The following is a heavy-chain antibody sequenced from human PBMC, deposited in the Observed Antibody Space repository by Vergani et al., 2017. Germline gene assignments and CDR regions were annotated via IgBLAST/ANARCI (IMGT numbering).Heavy chain of an antibody. CDR3: AYCGGDCYSGFYFYYMDV. D-gene: IGHD2-21*01. J-gene: IGHJ6*03. Sequence: QLQLQESGPGLVRPSETLSLSCTVSGGSIDNTNYHWDWIRQPPGKGLEWIGSIYYSGSTYYHPSLKSRVTISVDTSKNQFSLKLSSVTAADTAVYYCAYCGGDCYSGFYFYYMDVWGEGTTVTVSS. CDR1: GGSIDNTNYH. V-gene: IGHV4-39*01. CDR2: IYYSGST.